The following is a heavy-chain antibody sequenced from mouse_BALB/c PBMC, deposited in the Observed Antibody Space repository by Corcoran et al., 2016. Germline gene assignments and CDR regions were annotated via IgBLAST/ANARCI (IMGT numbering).Heavy chain of an antibody. Sequence: QIQWVQSGPELKKPREPVKISCKASGYTFTNYGMKWVKQAPGKGLKWMGWINTYTGEPTYADDFKGRFAFSLETSASTAYLQINNLKNEDMATYFCAREPYAMDYWGQGTSVTVSS. CDR2: INTYTGEP. CDR3: AREPYAMDY. CDR1: GYTFTNYG. V-gene: IGHV9-1*02. J-gene: IGHJ4*01.